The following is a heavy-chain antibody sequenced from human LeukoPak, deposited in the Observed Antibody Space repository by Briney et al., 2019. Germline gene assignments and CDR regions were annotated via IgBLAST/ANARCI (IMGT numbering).Heavy chain of an antibody. CDR3: ARTKIDYDFWSGYLATNAFDI. CDR1: GYTFTSYD. CDR2: MNPNSGNS. Sequence: ASVKVSCKASGYTFTSYDINWVRQATGQGLEWMGWMNPNSGNSGYAQKFQGRVTMTGNTSISTAYMELSSLRSEDTAVYYCARTKIDYDFWSGYLATNAFDIWGQGTMVTVSS. J-gene: IGHJ3*02. V-gene: IGHV1-8*01. D-gene: IGHD3-3*01.